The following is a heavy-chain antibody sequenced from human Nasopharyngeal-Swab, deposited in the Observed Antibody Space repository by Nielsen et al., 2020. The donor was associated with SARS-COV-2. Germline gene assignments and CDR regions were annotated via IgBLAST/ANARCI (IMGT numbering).Heavy chain of an antibody. CDR1: GFTFSSDA. J-gene: IGHJ5*02. CDR3: AKDGGIAVAGWFDP. CDR2: ISGSGGST. V-gene: IGHV3-23*01. Sequence: GGSLRLSCAASGFTFSSDAMSWVRQAPGRGLEWVSAISGSGGSTYYADSVKGRFTISRDNSKNTLDLQMNSLRAEDTAVYYCAKDGGIAVAGWFDPWGQGTLVTVSS. D-gene: IGHD6-19*01.